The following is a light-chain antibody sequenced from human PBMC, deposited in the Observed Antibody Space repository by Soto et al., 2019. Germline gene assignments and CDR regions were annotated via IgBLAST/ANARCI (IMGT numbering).Light chain of an antibody. J-gene: IGKJ5*01. CDR3: MHTIKLLIT. CDR1: QSRLHGNGKTY. V-gene: IGKV2D-29*01. CDR2: EVS. Sequence: DIVLTQTPLSLSVTPGQPASISCKSTQSRLHGNGKTYLYWYLQRPGQPPQLLIYEVSNRFSGVPDRISGSGSGTDFTLKISRVEAEDVGVYYCMHTIKLLITFGQGTRLEIK.